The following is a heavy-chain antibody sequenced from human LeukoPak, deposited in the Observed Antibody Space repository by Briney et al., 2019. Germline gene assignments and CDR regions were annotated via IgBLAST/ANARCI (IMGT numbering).Heavy chain of an antibody. CDR1: GFMFDDYA. D-gene: IGHD2-15*01. Sequence: GGSLRLSCAASGFMFDDYAIYWVRQAPGKGLEWVSLISGDGGSTFYADSVKGRFTISRDNSKNSLSLQMNILTTADTALYYCVKEGYSHTTNYFDHWGQGVLVTVSS. CDR2: ISGDGGST. CDR3: VKEGYSHTTNYFDH. J-gene: IGHJ4*02. V-gene: IGHV3-43*02.